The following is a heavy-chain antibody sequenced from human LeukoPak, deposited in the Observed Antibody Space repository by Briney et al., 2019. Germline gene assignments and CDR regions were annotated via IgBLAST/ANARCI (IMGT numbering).Heavy chain of an antibody. Sequence: GGSLRLSCAASGFTFSSYAMHWVRQAPGKGLEWVAVISYDGSNKYYADSVKGRFTISRDNSKNTLYLQMNSLRAEDTAVYYCARDYITWFDPWGQGTLVTVSS. CDR3: ARDYITWFDP. CDR1: GFTFSSYA. V-gene: IGHV3-30-3*01. D-gene: IGHD3-3*01. J-gene: IGHJ5*02. CDR2: ISYDGSNK.